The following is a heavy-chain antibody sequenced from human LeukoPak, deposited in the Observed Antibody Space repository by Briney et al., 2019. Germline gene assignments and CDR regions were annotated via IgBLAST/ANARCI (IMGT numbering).Heavy chain of an antibody. CDR1: GYTFTSYA. CDR2: INAGNGNT. J-gene: IGHJ4*02. Sequence: GASVKVSCKASGYTFTSYAMHWVRQAPGQRLEWMGWINAGNGNTKYSQKFQGRVTITRDTSASTAYMELSSLRPEDTAVYYCAGPSGYSSGWGFDYWGQGALVTVSS. CDR3: AGPSGYSSGWGFDY. D-gene: IGHD6-19*01. V-gene: IGHV1-3*01.